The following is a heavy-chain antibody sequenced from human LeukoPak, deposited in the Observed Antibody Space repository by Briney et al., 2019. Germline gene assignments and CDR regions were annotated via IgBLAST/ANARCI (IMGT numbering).Heavy chain of an antibody. CDR1: GGSISSGGYS. CDR3: ASNILTGYYPSR. D-gene: IGHD3-9*01. CDR2: IYHSGST. J-gene: IGHJ4*02. Sequence: SETLSLTCAVSGGSISSGGYSWSWIRQPPGKGLEWIGYIYHSGSTYYNPSLKSRVTISVDRSKNQFSLKLSSVTAADTAVYYCASNILTGYYPSRWGQGTLVTVSS. V-gene: IGHV4-30-2*01.